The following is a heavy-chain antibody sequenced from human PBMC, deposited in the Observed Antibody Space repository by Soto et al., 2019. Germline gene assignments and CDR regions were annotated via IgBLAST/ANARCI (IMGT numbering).Heavy chain of an antibody. CDR1: GGSISSSSFY. CDR2: FYYSEST. D-gene: IGHD3-3*01. J-gene: IGHJ4*02. CDR3: ATITIFGVVPNYFDY. Sequence: SETLSLTCTVSGGSISSSSFYWGWIRQPPGKGLEWIGGFYYSESTHYNPSLKSRVIISVDTSKNQFSLKLSSVTAADTAVYYCATITIFGVVPNYFDYWGQGTLVTVSS. V-gene: IGHV4-39*01.